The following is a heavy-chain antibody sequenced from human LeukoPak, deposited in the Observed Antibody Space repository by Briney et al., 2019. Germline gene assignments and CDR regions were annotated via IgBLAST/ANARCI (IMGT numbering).Heavy chain of an antibody. Sequence: SETLSLTCAVYGGSFSSYYWSWIRQPPGKGLEWIGEINHSGSTNYNPSLKSRVTISVDTSKNQFSLKLSSVTAADTAVYYCARHVTYYDSSGYLTYYFDYWGQGTLVTVSS. V-gene: IGHV4-34*01. D-gene: IGHD3-22*01. CDR3: ARHVTYYDSSGYLTYYFDY. CDR1: GGSFSSYY. CDR2: INHSGST. J-gene: IGHJ4*02.